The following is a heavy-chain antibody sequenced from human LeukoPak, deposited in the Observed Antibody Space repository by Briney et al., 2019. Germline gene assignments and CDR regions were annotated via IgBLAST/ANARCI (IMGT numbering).Heavy chain of an antibody. CDR2: IYTSGST. D-gene: IGHD2-2*01. CDR1: GGSISSYY. CDR3: ARDLCSSTSCYDQDAFDI. V-gene: IGHV4-4*07. J-gene: IGHJ3*02. Sequence: PSKTLSLTCTVSGGSISSYYWSWIRQPAGKGLEWIGRIYTSGSTNYNPSLKSRVTMSVDTSKNQFSLKLSSVTAADTAVYYCARDLCSSTSCYDQDAFDIWGQGTMVTVSS.